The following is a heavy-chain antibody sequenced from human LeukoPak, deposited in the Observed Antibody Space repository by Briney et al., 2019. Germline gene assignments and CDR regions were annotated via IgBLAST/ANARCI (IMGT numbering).Heavy chain of an antibody. D-gene: IGHD4-17*01. Sequence: GGSLRLSCAASGFTFSSYAMSWVRQAPGKGLEWVSTISVSGGNTYYADSVKGRFTISRDNSKSTMYMQMNSLRAEDTAVYYCAKVSTVTTRSPPDYWGQGTLVTVSS. CDR3: AKVSTVTTRSPPDY. CDR2: ISVSGGNT. J-gene: IGHJ4*02. CDR1: GFTFSSYA. V-gene: IGHV3-23*01.